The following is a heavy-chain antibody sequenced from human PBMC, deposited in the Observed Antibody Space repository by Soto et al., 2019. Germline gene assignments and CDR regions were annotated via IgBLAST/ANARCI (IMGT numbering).Heavy chain of an antibody. V-gene: IGHV4-30-4*01. J-gene: IGHJ4*02. CDR1: GGSISSGDYY. CDR3: ARGLYSYGPSFFDY. D-gene: IGHD5-18*01. Sequence: SETLSLTCTVSGGSISSGDYYWSWIRQPPGKGLEWIRYIYYSGSTYYNPSLKSRVTISVDTSKNQFSLKLSSVTAADTAVYYCARGLYSYGPSFFDYWGQGTLVTVSS. CDR2: IYYSGST.